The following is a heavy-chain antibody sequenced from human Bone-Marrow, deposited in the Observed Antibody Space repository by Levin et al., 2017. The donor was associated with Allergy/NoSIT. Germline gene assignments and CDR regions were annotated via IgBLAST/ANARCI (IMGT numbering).Heavy chain of an antibody. V-gene: IGHV3-66*02. D-gene: IGHD3-10*01. CDR1: GLTVSSTH. CDR2: IYRAGST. J-gene: IGHJ6*03. CDR3: ARDRDFYGSGTDYYYKDV. Sequence: LSLTCAASGLTVSSTHMSWVRQTPGKGLEWVSVIYRAGSTYYADSVKGRFTISRDNSKNTLYLQMNSLRAEDTAVYYCARDRDFYGSGTDYYYKDVWGKGTTVTVSS.